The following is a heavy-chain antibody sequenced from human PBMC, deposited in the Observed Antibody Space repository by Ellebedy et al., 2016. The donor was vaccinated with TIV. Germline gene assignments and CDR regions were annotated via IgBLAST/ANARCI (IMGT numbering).Heavy chain of an antibody. Sequence: ASVKVSXXASGYTFTSYDINWVRQATGQGLEWMGWMTPNSGNTGFARKFQGRVIMTRDASISTAYMELTSLTSDDTAVYYCARGERYCSDASCYNYWGQGTLVTVSS. V-gene: IGHV1-8*01. CDR2: MTPNSGNT. CDR1: GYTFTSYD. J-gene: IGHJ4*02. D-gene: IGHD2-2*02. CDR3: ARGERYCSDASCYNY.